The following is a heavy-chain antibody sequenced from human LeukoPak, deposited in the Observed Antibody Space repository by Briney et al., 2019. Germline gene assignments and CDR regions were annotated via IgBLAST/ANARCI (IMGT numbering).Heavy chain of an antibody. Sequence: GGSLRLSCAAPGFTFSSYDMHWVRQATGKGLEWVSAIGTAGDTYYPGSVKGRFTISRENAKNSLYLQMNSLRAGDTAVYYCARSPYSSGWPTAFDYWGQGTLVTVSS. CDR2: IGTAGDT. J-gene: IGHJ4*02. CDR1: GFTFSSYD. D-gene: IGHD6-19*01. CDR3: ARSPYSSGWPTAFDY. V-gene: IGHV3-13*01.